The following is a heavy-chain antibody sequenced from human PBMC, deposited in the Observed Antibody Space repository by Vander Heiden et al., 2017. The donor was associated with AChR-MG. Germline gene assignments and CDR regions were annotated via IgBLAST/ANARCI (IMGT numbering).Heavy chain of an antibody. CDR3: AKNGRTFAS. CDR2: KKPDGSEK. V-gene: IGHV3-7*01. CDR1: GFTFSSSW. Sequence: EVQLVESGGGLVQPGGSLRLSCAASGFTFSSSWTSWVRPAPGEGVEWVANKKPDGSEKYYLDSLKGRFTISRDNAQNSLYLHMNSLRPEDTAVYYCAKNGRTFASCGQGTLVTVSS. J-gene: IGHJ5*01.